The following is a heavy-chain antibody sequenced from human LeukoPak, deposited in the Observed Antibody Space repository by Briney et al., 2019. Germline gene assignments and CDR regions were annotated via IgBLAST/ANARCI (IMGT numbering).Heavy chain of an antibody. Sequence: GGSLRLSCAASGFTFSSYAMSWVRQAPGRGLAWVSGIRGGAGSANYADSVKGRFTISRDNSKSTLYLQMTSLSAEDTAVYYCAKDLSGSFYAPADYWGQGNLVSVSP. CDR2: IRGGAGSA. D-gene: IGHD1-26*01. CDR3: AKDLSGSFYAPADY. CDR1: GFTFSSYA. V-gene: IGHV3-23*01. J-gene: IGHJ4*02.